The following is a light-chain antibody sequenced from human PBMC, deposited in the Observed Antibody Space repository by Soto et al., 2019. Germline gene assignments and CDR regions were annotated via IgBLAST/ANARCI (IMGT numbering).Light chain of an antibody. CDR2: DVN. CDR1: SRDIGGFNY. V-gene: IGLV2-14*01. Sequence: QSVLTQPASVSGAHGQSITISCTGTSRDIGGFNYVSWYQQHPGKAPKLMIYDVNYRPSGVSDRFSASKSDNTASLTISGLQAEDEADYYCTSYSSSSTLVLFGGGTKLTVL. J-gene: IGLJ2*01. CDR3: TSYSSSSTLVL.